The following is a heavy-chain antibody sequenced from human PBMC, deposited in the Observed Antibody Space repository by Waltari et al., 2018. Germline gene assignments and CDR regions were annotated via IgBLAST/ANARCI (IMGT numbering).Heavy chain of an antibody. CDR2: MNPNSGNT. Sequence: QVQLVQSGAEVKKPGASVKVSCKASGYTFTSYDINWVRQATGQGLEWMGWMNPNSGNTGYGQKYEGRVTMTRNTSISTADMELSRLRSEDTAEYYGARGLYCTNGVCYRGVDYWGQGTLVTVSS. J-gene: IGHJ4*02. V-gene: IGHV1-8*01. CDR3: ARGLYCTNGVCYRGVDY. CDR1: GYTFTSYD. D-gene: IGHD2-8*01.